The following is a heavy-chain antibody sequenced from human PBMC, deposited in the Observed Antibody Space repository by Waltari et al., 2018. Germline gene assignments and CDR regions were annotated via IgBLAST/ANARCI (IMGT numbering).Heavy chain of an antibody. J-gene: IGHJ3*01. D-gene: IGHD5-12*01. CDR3: ARRVSTKGAFEV. CDR1: GGPFSSVG. V-gene: IGHV1-69*02. Sequence: QVQLVQSGPEVKQPGSSVKVSCKSSGGPFSSVGLHWLRQAPGQGLEWMGKIIARPGITDYEQKFQGRLRITADRSTTTGYRELRSLGTEDTAIYYCARRVSTKGAFEVWGRGTLVTVSP. CDR2: IIARPGIT.